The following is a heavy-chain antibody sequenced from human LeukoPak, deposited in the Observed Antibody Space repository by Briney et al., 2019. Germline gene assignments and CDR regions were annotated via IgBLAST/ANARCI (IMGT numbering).Heavy chain of an antibody. Sequence: PGESLRLSCAASGFTFSDYYMSWIRQAPGKGLEWVSYISSTSSYTNYADSVNGRYTISRDNAKNSLHLQMNSLRAEGTAVYYCARSYGWLPGGMWGQGTLVTVSS. CDR2: ISSTSSYT. D-gene: IGHD5-12*01. CDR1: GFTFSDYY. J-gene: IGHJ4*02. V-gene: IGHV3-11*03. CDR3: ARSYGWLPGGM.